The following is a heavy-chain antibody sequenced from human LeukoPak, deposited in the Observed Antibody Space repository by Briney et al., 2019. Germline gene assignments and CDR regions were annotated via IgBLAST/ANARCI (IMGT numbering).Heavy chain of an antibody. CDR3: AKDLVVAVPRSPFDY. V-gene: IGHV3-7*01. J-gene: IGHJ4*02. D-gene: IGHD5-12*01. Sequence: GGSLRLSCAASGFTFSSYWMSWVRQAPGKGLEWVANIKQDGSEKYYVDSVKGRFTISRDNAKNSLYLQMNSLRAEDTAVYYCAKDLVVAVPRSPFDYWGQGTLVTVSS. CDR2: IKQDGSEK. CDR1: GFTFSSYW.